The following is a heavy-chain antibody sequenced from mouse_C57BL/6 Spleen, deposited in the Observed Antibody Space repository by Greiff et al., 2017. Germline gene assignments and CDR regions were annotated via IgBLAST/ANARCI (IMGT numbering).Heavy chain of an antibody. J-gene: IGHJ2*01. V-gene: IGHV1-81*01. CDR1: GYTFTSYG. CDR3: ARKRDYYGSSPYFDY. Sequence: QVQLQQSGAELARPGASVKLSCKASGYTFTSYGISWVKQRTGQGLEWIGEIYPRSGNTYYNEKFKGKATLTADKCSSTAYMELRSLTSEDSAVYFCARKRDYYGSSPYFDYWGQGTTLTVSS. D-gene: IGHD1-1*01. CDR2: IYPRSGNT.